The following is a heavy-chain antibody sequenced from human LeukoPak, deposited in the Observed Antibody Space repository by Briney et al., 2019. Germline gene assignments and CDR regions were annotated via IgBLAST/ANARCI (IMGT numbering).Heavy chain of an antibody. CDR2: MSSSSGLI. V-gene: IGHV3-21*01. J-gene: IGHJ4*02. CDR3: AREFDGSASGAGY. D-gene: IGHD1-26*01. Sequence: PGXSXXLSCAXXGFTFSRYSXNWVRQAPGKGVXWVSSMSSSSGLIYYGDSVKGRFTVSRDNAKRSLYRQMNSLRADDTAVYYCAREFDGSASGAGYWGQGTLVTVSS. CDR1: GFTFSRYS.